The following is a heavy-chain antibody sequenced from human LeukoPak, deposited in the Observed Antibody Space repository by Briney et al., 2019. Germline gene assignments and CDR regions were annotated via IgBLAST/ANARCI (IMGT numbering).Heavy chain of an antibody. J-gene: IGHJ5*02. CDR2: INPTGGST. D-gene: IGHD1-26*01. V-gene: IGHV1-46*01. CDR1: GYTFTSYY. CDR3: ARDNSVGDNAWWFDP. Sequence: ASVKVSCKASGYTFTSYYMHWVRQAPGQGLEWMGLINPTGGSTGYAQKFQGRVTMTRNMSTSTDYMELSSLRSEDTAIYYCARDNSVGDNAWWFDPWGQGTLVTVSS.